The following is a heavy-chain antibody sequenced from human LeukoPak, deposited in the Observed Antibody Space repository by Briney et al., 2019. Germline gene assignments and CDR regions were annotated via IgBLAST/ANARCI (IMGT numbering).Heavy chain of an antibody. D-gene: IGHD2-21*02. Sequence: SETLSLTCTVSGGSISGNAWSWIRQTPEKGLEWIGYIYKSGSTKYNPSLKGRVTISPDTSKNQFSLKLRSVAAADTAVYYCARHLADCGGDFYMPNNFYGMDVWGQGTAVTVSS. CDR2: IYKSGST. CDR1: GGSISGNA. V-gene: IGHV4-59*08. J-gene: IGHJ6*02. CDR3: ARHLADCGGDFYMPNNFYGMDV.